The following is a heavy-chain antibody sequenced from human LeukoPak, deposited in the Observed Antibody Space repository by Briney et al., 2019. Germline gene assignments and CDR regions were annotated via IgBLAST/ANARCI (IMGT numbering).Heavy chain of an antibody. V-gene: IGHV4-4*07. CDR1: GGSISSYY. CDR2: IYTSGRT. CDR3: ARDRWGGGSGYYYYYYGMDV. D-gene: IGHD2-15*01. Sequence: SETLSLTCTVSGGSISSYYWSWIRQPAGKGLEWIGRIYTSGRTNYNPSLKSRVTMSVDTSKNQFSLKLSSVTAADTAVYYCARDRWGGGSGYYYYYYGMDVWGQGTTVTVSS. J-gene: IGHJ6*02.